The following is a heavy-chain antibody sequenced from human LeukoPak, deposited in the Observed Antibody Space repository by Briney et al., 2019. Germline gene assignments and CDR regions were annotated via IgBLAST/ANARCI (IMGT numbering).Heavy chain of an antibody. CDR2: IIQSGRT. Sequence: SETLSLTCTVYGGSFSGYYWNWIRQPPGKGLEWIGEIIQSGRTNYNPSLKSRFNISVDTSKNQFSLKLSSVTAADTAVYFCARGTQQLYDWFDPWGQGTLVTVSS. D-gene: IGHD6-13*01. CDR3: ARGTQQLYDWFDP. V-gene: IGHV4-34*01. J-gene: IGHJ5*02. CDR1: GGSFSGYY.